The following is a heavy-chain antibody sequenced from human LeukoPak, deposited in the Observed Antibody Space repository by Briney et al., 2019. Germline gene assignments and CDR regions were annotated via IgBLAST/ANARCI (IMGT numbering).Heavy chain of an antibody. J-gene: IGHJ4*02. V-gene: IGHV5-51*01. CDR1: GYSFTTYW. CDR2: IYPGDSDT. Sequence: GGSLKISCQCSGYSFTTYWIGWVRQMPGKGLEWMGIIYPGDSDTRYSPSFQGQVTISADKSIGTAYLQWSSLKASDTAMYYCATSESQTKFDYWAQGTLVTVSS. D-gene: IGHD1/OR15-1a*01. CDR3: ATSESQTKFDY.